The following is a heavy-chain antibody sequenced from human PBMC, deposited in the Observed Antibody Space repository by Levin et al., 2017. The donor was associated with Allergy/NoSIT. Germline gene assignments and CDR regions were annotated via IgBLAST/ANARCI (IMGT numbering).Heavy chain of an antibody. Sequence: GGSLRLSCAVYGFTFTNAWMSWVRQAPGKGLEWVGRIKSKTDGGTTDYAAPVKGRFTISRDDSKNTLYLQMNSLKTEDTAVYYCTTDRPYSGYDQFYYYYYGMDVWGQGTTVTVSS. CDR2: IKSKTDGGTT. CDR3: TTDRPYSGYDQFYYYYYGMDV. J-gene: IGHJ6*02. CDR1: GFTFTNAW. D-gene: IGHD5-12*01. V-gene: IGHV3-15*01.